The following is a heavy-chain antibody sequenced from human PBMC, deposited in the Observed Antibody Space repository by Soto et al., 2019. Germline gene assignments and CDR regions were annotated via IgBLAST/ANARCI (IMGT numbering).Heavy chain of an antibody. V-gene: IGHV3-23*01. Sequence: GGSLRLSCAACGFTFSSYVMSWVRQAPGKGLEWVSSISGSGGTPYYEDSVEGRFTISRDNSKDTLFLQMHSLRAEDTAVYFCAKGLYDNSGYYYTNWGQGTLVTVSS. CDR3: AKGLYDNSGYYYTN. D-gene: IGHD3-22*01. J-gene: IGHJ4*02. CDR2: ISGSGGTP. CDR1: GFTFSSYV.